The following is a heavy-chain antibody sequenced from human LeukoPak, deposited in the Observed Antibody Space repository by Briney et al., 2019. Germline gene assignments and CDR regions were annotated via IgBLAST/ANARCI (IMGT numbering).Heavy chain of an antibody. D-gene: IGHD6-6*01. V-gene: IGHV4-4*02. CDR2: IYHSGST. CDR3: ARGIAARPEDWFDP. J-gene: IGHJ5*02. CDR1: GGSISSSNW. Sequence: SETLSLTCAVSGGSISSSNWWSWVRQPPGKGLEWIGEIYHSGSTNYNPSLKSRVTISVDKSKNQFSLKLSSVTAADTAVYYCARGIAARPEDWFDPWGQGTLVTVSS.